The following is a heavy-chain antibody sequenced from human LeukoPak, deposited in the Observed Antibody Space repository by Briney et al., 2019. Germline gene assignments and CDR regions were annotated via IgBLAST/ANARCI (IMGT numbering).Heavy chain of an antibody. CDR1: GYTFTSYA. CDR2: INTNTGNP. D-gene: IGHD6-19*01. V-gene: IGHV7-4-1*02. CDR3: ARGPPGIAVAGSFDY. Sequence: ASVKVSCKASGYTFTSYAMNWVRQAPGQGLEWMGWINTNTGNPTYAQGFTGRFVFSLDTSVSTAYLQISSLKAEDTAVYYCARGPPGIAVAGSFDYWGQGTLVTVSS. J-gene: IGHJ4*02.